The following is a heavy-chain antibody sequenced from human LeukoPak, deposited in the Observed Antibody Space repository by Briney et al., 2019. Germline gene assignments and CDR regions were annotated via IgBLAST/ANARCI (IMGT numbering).Heavy chain of an antibody. Sequence: SETLSLTCTVSGGSISSYYWSWIRQPPGKGLDWIGYIYYSGRTNYNPSLKSRVTISVDTSRNQFSLKLSSVTAADTAVYYCARRAFSSGYYYFDYWGQGTLVTVSS. J-gene: IGHJ4*02. V-gene: IGHV4-59*08. CDR1: GGSISSYY. CDR3: ARRAFSSGYYYFDY. CDR2: IYYSGRT. D-gene: IGHD3-22*01.